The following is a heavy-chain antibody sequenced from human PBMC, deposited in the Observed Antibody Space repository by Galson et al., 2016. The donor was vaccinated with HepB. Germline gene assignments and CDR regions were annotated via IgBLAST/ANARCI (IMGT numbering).Heavy chain of an antibody. CDR1: GGSISSGDYY. CDR3: ARDRHDWFDP. J-gene: IGHJ5*02. V-gene: IGHV4-30-4*01. Sequence: TLSLTCTVSGGSISSGDYYWTWIRQPPGKGLEWIGYSHYSGSTYSNPSLKSRVTISVDTSKNQFSLKLSSVTAADTAVYYCARDRHDWFDPWGQGTLVTVSS. CDR2: SHYSGST. D-gene: IGHD3-16*01.